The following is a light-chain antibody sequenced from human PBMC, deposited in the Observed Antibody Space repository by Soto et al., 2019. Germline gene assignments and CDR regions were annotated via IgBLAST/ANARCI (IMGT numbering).Light chain of an antibody. CDR1: SSDVGGYSY. CDR2: EVS. Sequence: QSALTQPASVSGSPGQSITISCTGTSSDVGGYSYVSWYQQHPGKAPKVIIYEVSNRPSGVSNRFSGSKSGNTASLTISGLQAEDEADYHCSSYTSSNTFYVFGTGTKLTVL. CDR3: SSYTSSNTFYV. J-gene: IGLJ1*01. V-gene: IGLV2-14*01.